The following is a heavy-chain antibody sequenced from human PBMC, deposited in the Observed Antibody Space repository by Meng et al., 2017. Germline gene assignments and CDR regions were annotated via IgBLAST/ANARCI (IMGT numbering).Heavy chain of an antibody. Sequence: QLQQSGPGLMKPSQTLSLTCAISGDTVSSDSAAWNWIRQSPSRGLEWLGRTYYRSKWYNDFAVSVKSRIIINPDTSKNHFSLQLNSVTPEDTAVYYCASGWSMFQTWGQGTLVTDSS. CDR3: ASGWSMFQT. CDR1: GDTVSSDSAA. V-gene: IGHV6-1*01. CDR2: TYYRSKWYN. J-gene: IGHJ4*02. D-gene: IGHD3-10*02.